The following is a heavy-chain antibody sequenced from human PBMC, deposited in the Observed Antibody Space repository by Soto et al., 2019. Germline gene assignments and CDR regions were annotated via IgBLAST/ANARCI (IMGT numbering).Heavy chain of an antibody. Sequence: SETLSLTCTVSGGSISSYYWSWIRQPPGKGLEWIGYIYYSGSTKYNPSLKSRVTISVDTSKNQLSLKLSSVTAADTAVYYCARQSCSSTSCYSWVSWFEPWGQGTLVTVSS. CDR1: GGSISSYY. J-gene: IGHJ5*02. V-gene: IGHV4-59*08. CDR2: IYYSGST. D-gene: IGHD2-2*01. CDR3: ARQSCSSTSCYSWVSWFEP.